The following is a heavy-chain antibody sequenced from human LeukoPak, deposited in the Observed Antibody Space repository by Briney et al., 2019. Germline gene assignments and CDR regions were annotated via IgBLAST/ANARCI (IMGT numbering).Heavy chain of an antibody. Sequence: PGGSLRLSCAASGFTFSSYGMHWVRQAPGKGLEWVAVISYDGSNKYYADSVKGRFTISRDNSKNTLYLQMNSLRAEDTAVYYCARCYYDSSGYYYEGVYYFDYWGQGTLVTVSS. CDR1: GFTFSSYG. D-gene: IGHD3-22*01. CDR3: ARCYYDSSGYYYEGVYYFDY. J-gene: IGHJ4*02. CDR2: ISYDGSNK. V-gene: IGHV3-30*03.